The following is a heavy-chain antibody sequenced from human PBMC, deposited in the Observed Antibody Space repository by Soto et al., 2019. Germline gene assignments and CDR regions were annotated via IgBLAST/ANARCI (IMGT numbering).Heavy chain of an antibody. V-gene: IGHV1-46*03. CDR3: ARNRYCSSTSCYAVHFDL. D-gene: IGHD2-2*01. CDR1: GYTFTSYY. CDR2: INPSGGST. Sequence: QVQLVQSGAEVKKPGASVKVSCKASGYTFTSYYMHWVRQAPGQGLEWMGIINPSGGSTSYAQKFQGRVTMTRDTSTSTVYMELSSLRSEDTAVYYWARNRYCSSTSCYAVHFDLWGRGTLVTVSS. J-gene: IGHJ2*01.